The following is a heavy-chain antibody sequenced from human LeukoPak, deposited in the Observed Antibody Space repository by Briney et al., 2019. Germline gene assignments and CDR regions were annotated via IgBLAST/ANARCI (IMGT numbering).Heavy chain of an antibody. CDR1: GGSFSGYY. D-gene: IGHD3-22*01. J-gene: IGHJ5*02. CDR2: INHGGST. Sequence: PSETLSLTCAVYGGSFSGYYWSWIRQPPGKGLEWIGEINHGGSTNYNPSLKSRATISVDTTKHQFSLKLSSVTAADTAVYYCARGTYYYDSSGYYSHWFDPWGEGTLVTASS. CDR3: ARGTYYYDSSGYYSHWFDP. V-gene: IGHV4-34*01.